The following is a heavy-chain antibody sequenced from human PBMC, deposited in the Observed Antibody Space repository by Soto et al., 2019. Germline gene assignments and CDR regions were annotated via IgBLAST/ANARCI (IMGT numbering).Heavy chain of an antibody. V-gene: IGHV4-34*01. CDR2: INHSGST. Sequence: QVQLQQWGAGLLKPSETLSLTCAVYGGSFSGYYWSWIRQPPGKGLEWLGEINHSGSTNYNPSLKSRVPIPVDTSKNQFSRKLSSVTAADTAVYYCARGEGYCSSTSCDLDYWGQGTLVTVSS. CDR1: GGSFSGYY. J-gene: IGHJ4*02. CDR3: ARGEGYCSSTSCDLDY. D-gene: IGHD2-2*01.